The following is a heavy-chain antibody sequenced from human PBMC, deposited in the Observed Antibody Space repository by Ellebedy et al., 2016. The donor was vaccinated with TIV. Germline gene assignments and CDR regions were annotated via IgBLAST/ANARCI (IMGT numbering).Heavy chain of an antibody. D-gene: IGHD3-16*01. CDR2: IYTGGGT. CDR3: ARDPGGGGAYSDNWFDP. V-gene: IGHV3-66*01. CDR1: GFTVSSHF. J-gene: IGHJ5*02. Sequence: GGSLRLSCAASGFTVSSHFMNWVRQTPGQGLEWVAVIYTGGGTNYTHSVEGRFTISRDDSKNTVYLQMNSLRGEDTAVYFCARDPGGGGAYSDNWFDPWGRGTVVTVSS.